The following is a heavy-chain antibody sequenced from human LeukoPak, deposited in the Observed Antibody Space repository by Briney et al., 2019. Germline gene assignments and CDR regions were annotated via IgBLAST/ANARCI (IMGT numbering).Heavy chain of an antibody. J-gene: IGHJ2*01. CDR2: IVPITGAT. CDR1: GYTFSEYY. Sequence: ASVKVSCRASGYTFSEYYLHWVRQAPGQGPEWMGWIVPITGATNYAPRFQGRVTLTRDTSTSTAYLELSSLRSDDTAVFYCARAARYDSSDARSHYFDLWGRGTLVTVSS. D-gene: IGHD3-22*01. CDR3: ARAARYDSSDARSHYFDL. V-gene: IGHV1-2*02.